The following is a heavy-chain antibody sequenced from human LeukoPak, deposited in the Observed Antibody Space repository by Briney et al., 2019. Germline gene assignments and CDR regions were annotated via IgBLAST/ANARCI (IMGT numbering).Heavy chain of an antibody. CDR3: ARTFYYDSSGYYSDALDI. CDR2: IYTSGST. J-gene: IGHJ3*02. Sequence: SQTLSLTCTVSGGSISSGSYYWSWIRQPAGKGLEWIGRIYTSGSTNYNPSLKSRVTISVDTSKNQFTLKLSSVTAADTAVYYCARTFYYDSSGYYSDALDIWGQGTMVTVSS. V-gene: IGHV4-61*02. D-gene: IGHD3-22*01. CDR1: GGSISSGSYY.